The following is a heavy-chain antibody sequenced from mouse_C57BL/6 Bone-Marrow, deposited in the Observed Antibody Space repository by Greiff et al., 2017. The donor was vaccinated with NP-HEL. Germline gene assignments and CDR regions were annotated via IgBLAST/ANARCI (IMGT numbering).Heavy chain of an antibody. Sequence: EVKLEESGEGLVKPGGSLKLSCAASGFTFSSYAMSWVRQTPEKRLEWVAYISSGGDYIYYADTVKGRFTISRDNARNTLYLQMSSLKSEDTAMKYCTRGGWFCMDYWGQGTSVTVSS. D-gene: IGHD2-3*01. J-gene: IGHJ4*01. CDR2: ISSGGDYI. CDR3: TRGGWFCMDY. V-gene: IGHV5-9-1*02. CDR1: GFTFSSYA.